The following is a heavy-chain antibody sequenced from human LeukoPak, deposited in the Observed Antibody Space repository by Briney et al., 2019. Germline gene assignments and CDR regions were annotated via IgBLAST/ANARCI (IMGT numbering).Heavy chain of an antibody. Sequence: SESLSLTCSVSDGSISNYYWSWIRQPPGKGLALIASIYYSGSTNYNPSLEGRVTISVDTSKNQFSLKLSSVTAADTAVYYCARSMEGYCSGGSCYSYYYYMDVWGKGTTVTVSS. D-gene: IGHD2-15*01. V-gene: IGHV4-59*01. CDR3: ARSMEGYCSGGSCYSYYYYMDV. CDR1: DGSISNYY. J-gene: IGHJ6*03. CDR2: IYYSGST.